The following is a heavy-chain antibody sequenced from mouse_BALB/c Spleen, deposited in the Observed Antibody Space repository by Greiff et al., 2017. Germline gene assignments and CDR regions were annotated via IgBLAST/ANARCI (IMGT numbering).Heavy chain of an antibody. CDR3: ARRVYSYFAMDY. V-gene: IGHV5-17*02. CDR2: ISSGSSTI. J-gene: IGHJ4*01. D-gene: IGHD1-1*01. Sequence: EVQLVESGGGLVQPGGSRKLSCAASGFTFSSFGMHWVRQAPEKGLEWVAYISSGSSTIYYADTVKGRFTISRDNPKNTLFLQMTSLRSEDTAMYYCARRVYSYFAMDYWGQGTSVTVSS. CDR1: GFTFSSFG.